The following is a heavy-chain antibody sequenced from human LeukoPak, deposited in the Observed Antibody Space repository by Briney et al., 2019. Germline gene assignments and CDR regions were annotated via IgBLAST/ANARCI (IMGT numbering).Heavy chain of an antibody. V-gene: IGHV4-4*07. CDR3: ARQGYDYVWGSYRPFDY. CDR2: IYTSGST. CDR1: GGSISSYY. Sequence: SETLSLTCTVSGGSISSYYWSWIRQPAGKGLEWIGRIYTSGSTNYNPSLKSRVTISVDTSKNQFSLKLSSVTAADTAVYYCARQGYDYVWGSYRPFDYWGQGTLVTVSS. D-gene: IGHD3-16*02. J-gene: IGHJ4*02.